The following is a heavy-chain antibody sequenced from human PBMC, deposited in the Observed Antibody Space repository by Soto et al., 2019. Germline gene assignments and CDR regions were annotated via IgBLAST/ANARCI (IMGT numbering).Heavy chain of an antibody. J-gene: IGHJ4*02. Sequence: GGSLRLSCAASGFTFSSYGMHWVRQAPGKGLEWVAVIWYDGSNKYYADSVKGRFTISRDNSKNTLYLQMNSLRAEDTAVYYCARDMEGSSWYVMPHWGQGTLVTVSS. V-gene: IGHV3-33*01. CDR2: IWYDGSNK. CDR1: GFTFSSYG. D-gene: IGHD6-13*01. CDR3: ARDMEGSSWYVMPH.